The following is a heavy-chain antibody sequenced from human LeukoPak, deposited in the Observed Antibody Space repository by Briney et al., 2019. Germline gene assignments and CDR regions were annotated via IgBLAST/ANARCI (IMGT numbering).Heavy chain of an antibody. V-gene: IGHV3-7*01. CDR2: IKQDGSEK. CDR1: GFTFSSYW. CDR3: ARDGRDGYNLDFDY. D-gene: IGHD5-24*01. J-gene: IGHJ4*02. Sequence: GGSLRLSCAASGFTFSSYWMSWVRQAPEKGLEWVANIKQDGSEKYYVDSVKGRFTISRDNAKNSLYLQMNSLRAEDTAVYYCARDGRDGYNLDFDYWGQGTLVTVSS.